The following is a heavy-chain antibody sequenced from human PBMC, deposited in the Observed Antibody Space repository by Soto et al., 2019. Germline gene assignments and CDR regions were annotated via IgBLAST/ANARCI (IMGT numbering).Heavy chain of an antibody. D-gene: IGHD2-8*01. J-gene: IGHJ6*02. CDR2: INHSGST. V-gene: IGHV4-34*01. CDR1: GGSFSGYY. CDR3: ARGVLIYYYYYYGMDV. Sequence: QVQLQQWGAGLLKPSETLSLTCAVYGGSFSGYYWSWIRQPPGNGLEWIGEINHSGSTNYNPSLKSRVTISVDTSKNQFSLKLSSVTAADTAVYYCARGVLIYYYYYYGMDVWGQGTTVTVSS.